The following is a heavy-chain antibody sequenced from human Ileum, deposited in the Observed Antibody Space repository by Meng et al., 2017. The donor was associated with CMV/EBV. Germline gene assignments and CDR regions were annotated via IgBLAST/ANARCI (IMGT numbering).Heavy chain of an antibody. V-gene: IGHV4-59*01. CDR3: ASRYYGMDV. CDR1: GGSISSYY. CDR2: ISYSGST. Sequence: GSLRLSCTVSGGSISSYYWSWIRQPPGKGLEWIGYISYSGSTNYNPSLKSRVTISVDTSKNQFSLKLSSGTAADTAVYYCASRYYGMDVWGQGTTVTVSS. J-gene: IGHJ6*02.